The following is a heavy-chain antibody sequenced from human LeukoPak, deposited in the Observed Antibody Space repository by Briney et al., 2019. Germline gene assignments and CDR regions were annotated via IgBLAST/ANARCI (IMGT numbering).Heavy chain of an antibody. CDR2: ISGDGHTT. J-gene: IGHJ4*02. V-gene: IGHV3-43*02. D-gene: IGHD3-22*01. CDR1: GFTFDDYA. CDR3: AKVAYDSSGYGLHSFDY. Sequence: GGSLRLSCAASGFTFDDYAIHWVRQAPGRGLEWVSLISGDGHTTYYADSVKGRFTVARDNSKDSLYLQMNSLRSEDTALYYCAKVAYDSSGYGLHSFDYWGQGTLVTVSS.